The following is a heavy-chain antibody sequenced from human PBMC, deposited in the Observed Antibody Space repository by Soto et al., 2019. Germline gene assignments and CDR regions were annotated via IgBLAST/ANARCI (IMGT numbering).Heavy chain of an antibody. V-gene: IGHV3-30-3*01. CDR2: ISYDGSNK. CDR3: ARDSSGGSYTVDY. D-gene: IGHD2-15*01. Sequence: QVQLVESGGGVVQPGRSLRLSCAASGFTFSSYAMHWVRQAPGKGLEWVAVISYDGSNKYYADSVKGRFTISRDNSKNTLYLQMNSLRAEDTAVYYCARDSSGGSYTVDYWGQGTLVTVSS. J-gene: IGHJ4*02. CDR1: GFTFSSYA.